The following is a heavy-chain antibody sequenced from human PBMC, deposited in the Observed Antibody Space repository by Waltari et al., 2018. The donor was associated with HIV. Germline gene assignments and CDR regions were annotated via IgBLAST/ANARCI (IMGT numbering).Heavy chain of an antibody. V-gene: IGHV3-30*02. J-gene: IGHJ4*02. CDR2: IRYDGSNK. CDR1: GFTFSSYG. Sequence: QVQLVESGGGVVQPGGSLRHSCAASGFTFSSYGMHWVRQAPGKGLEWVAFIRYDGSNKYYADSVKGRFTISRDNSKNTLYLQMNSLRAEDTAVYYCAKDRYDSSGYYYGYWGQGTLVTVSS. CDR3: AKDRYDSSGYYYGY. D-gene: IGHD3-22*01.